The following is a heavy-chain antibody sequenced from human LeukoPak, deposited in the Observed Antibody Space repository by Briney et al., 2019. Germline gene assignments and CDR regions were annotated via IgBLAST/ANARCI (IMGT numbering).Heavy chain of an antibody. CDR2: IYYSGST. D-gene: IGHD3-22*01. V-gene: IGHV4-61*01. CDR3: ARGDYDSSGYYDAFDI. J-gene: IGHJ3*02. CDR1: GGSVSSGSYY. Sequence: PSETLSLTCTVSGGSVSSGSYYWSWIRQPPGKGLEWIGYIYYSGSTNYNPSLKSRVTISVHTSKNQFSLKLSSVTAADTAVYYCARGDYDSSGYYDAFDIWGQGTMVTVSS.